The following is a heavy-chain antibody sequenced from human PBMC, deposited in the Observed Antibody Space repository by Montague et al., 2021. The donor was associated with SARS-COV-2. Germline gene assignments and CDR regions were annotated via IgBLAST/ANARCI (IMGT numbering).Heavy chain of an antibody. CDR1: GFTFSSHA. J-gene: IGHJ4*02. D-gene: IGHD3-10*01. V-gene: IGHV3-30*04. CDR2: ISYGGSNK. Sequence: SLRLSCAASGFTFSSHAMHWVRQAPGKGLEWVAIISYGGSNKYYADSVKGRFTISRDNSKNTLYLQMNSLRAEDTAVYYCARDDGSGSDYVSFDYWGQGTLVTVSS. CDR3: ARDDGSGSDYVSFDY.